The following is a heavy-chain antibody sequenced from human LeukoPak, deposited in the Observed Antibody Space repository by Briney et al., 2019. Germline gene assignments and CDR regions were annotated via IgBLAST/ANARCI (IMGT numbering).Heavy chain of an antibody. D-gene: IGHD6-13*01. V-gene: IGHV3-73*01. CDR1: GFTFCGST. Sequence: GGSLRLSCAASGFTFCGSTMHWVRQASGKGLEWVGHIRSRAHNYATAYAASVRGRFTISRDDSKNTAYLQMNSLKAEDTAVYYCTGSSSGYWGQGTLVTVSS. J-gene: IGHJ4*02. CDR3: TGSSSGY. CDR2: IRSRAHNYAT.